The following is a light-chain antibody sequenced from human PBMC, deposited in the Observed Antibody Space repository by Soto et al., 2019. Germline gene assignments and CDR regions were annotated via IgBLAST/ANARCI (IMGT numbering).Light chain of an antibody. CDR2: GHN. J-gene: IGLJ3*02. Sequence: QSVLTQPPSVSAAPAQRVTISCAGSGSNIGANFDVHWLQHLPGAAPKLLIYGHNNRPSGVPDRFSASKSGTSASLAITGLQAEDEADYYCQSYDSSLIGWVFGGGTKLTVL. V-gene: IGLV1-40*01. CDR3: QSYDSSLIGWV. CDR1: GSNIGANFD.